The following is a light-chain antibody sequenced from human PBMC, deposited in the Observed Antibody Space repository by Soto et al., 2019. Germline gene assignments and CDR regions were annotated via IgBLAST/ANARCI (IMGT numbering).Light chain of an antibody. J-gene: IGKJ2*01. CDR2: DAS. V-gene: IGKV1-33*01. Sequence: DIQMTQSPSSLSASVGDRVTITCQASQDITNYLNWYQQKPGKAPKLLIYDASNLETGVTSRFSGSGSGTDFTFTISSLQPEDIATYYCQQYDNFPYTFGQGTKLEIK. CDR1: QDITNY. CDR3: QQYDNFPYT.